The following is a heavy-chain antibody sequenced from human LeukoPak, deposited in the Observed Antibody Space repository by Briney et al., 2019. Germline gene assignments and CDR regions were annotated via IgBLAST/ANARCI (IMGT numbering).Heavy chain of an antibody. J-gene: IGHJ3*02. CDR2: IYYSGST. D-gene: IGHD3-10*01. CDR1: GGSISNNNYY. V-gene: IGHV4-39*07. Sequence: SETLSLTCTVSGGSISNNNYYWGWIRQPPGKGLEWIGTIYYSGSTYYNPSLKSRVTISVDTSKNQFSLKLSSVTAADTAVYYCARVSTMVRGVIIRDALDIWGQGTMVTVSS. CDR3: ARVSTMVRGVIIRDALDI.